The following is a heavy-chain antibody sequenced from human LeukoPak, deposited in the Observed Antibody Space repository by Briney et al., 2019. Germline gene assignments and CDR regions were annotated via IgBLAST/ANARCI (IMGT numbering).Heavy chain of an antibody. CDR2: IRYDGSNK. J-gene: IGHJ6*02. CDR3: ARRSRYYGMDV. D-gene: IGHD3-10*01. Sequence: GGSLRLSCAASGFTFSSYGMHWVRQAPGKGLEWVAVIRYDGSNKYYADSVKGRFTISRDNSKNTLYLQMNSLRAEDTAVYYCARRSRYYGMDVWGQGTTVTVSS. V-gene: IGHV3-33*01. CDR1: GFTFSSYG.